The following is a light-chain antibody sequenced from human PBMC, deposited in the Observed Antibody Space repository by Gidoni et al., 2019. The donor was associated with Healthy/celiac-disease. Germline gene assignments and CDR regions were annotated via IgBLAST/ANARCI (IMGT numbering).Light chain of an antibody. V-gene: IGLV3-1*01. J-gene: IGLJ2*01. Sequence: SSELTPTPSVCVSPGQTASITSTGDKLGYQEACWYQQKPGQSPVLVIYQDSKLPSGIPERFSGSNSVNTATLTISGTQAMDEADDYCQAWDSSLVVFGGWTKLTVL. CDR3: QAWDSSLVV. CDR1: KLGYQE. CDR2: QDS.